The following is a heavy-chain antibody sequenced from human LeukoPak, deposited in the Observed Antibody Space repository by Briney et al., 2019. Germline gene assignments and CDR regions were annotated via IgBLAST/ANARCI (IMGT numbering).Heavy chain of an antibody. CDR3: ARVDYGGNNY. Sequence: SETLSLTCAVYGGSFSSFYWSWIRQPPGKGLEWIGYIYNIGRTNYNPSLRSRVTISVDTSKNQFSLKLTSVTAADTAVYYCARVDYGGNNYWGQGTLVTVSS. CDR2: IYNIGRT. J-gene: IGHJ4*02. V-gene: IGHV4-59*01. D-gene: IGHD4-23*01. CDR1: GGSFSSFY.